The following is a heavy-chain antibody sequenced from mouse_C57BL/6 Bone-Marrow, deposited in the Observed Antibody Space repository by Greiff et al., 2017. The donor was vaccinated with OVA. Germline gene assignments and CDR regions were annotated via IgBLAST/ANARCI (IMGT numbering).Heavy chain of an antibody. CDR3: TTFITTVVAPYYYAMDY. V-gene: IGHV14-4*01. CDR1: GFNIKDDY. Sequence: VQLQQSGAELVRPGASVKLSCTASGFNIKDDYMHWVKQRPEQGLEWIGWIDPENGDTEYASKFQGKATITVDTSSNTAYLQLSSLTSDDTAVYYCTTFITTVVAPYYYAMDYWGQGTSVTVSS. J-gene: IGHJ4*01. CDR2: IDPENGDT. D-gene: IGHD1-1*01.